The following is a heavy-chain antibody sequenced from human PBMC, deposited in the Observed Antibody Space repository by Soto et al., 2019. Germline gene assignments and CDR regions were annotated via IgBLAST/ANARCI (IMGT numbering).Heavy chain of an antibody. CDR3: AMGYDFWSGYLYGMDV. V-gene: IGHV4-34*01. D-gene: IGHD3-3*01. J-gene: IGHJ6*02. CDR2: INHSGST. Sequence: PSETLSLTCAVYGGSFSGYYWSWIRQPPGKGLEWIGEINHSGSTNYNPSLKSRVTISVDTSKNQFSLKLSSVTAADTAVYYCAMGYDFWSGYLYGMDVWGQGTTVTVSS. CDR1: GGSFSGYY.